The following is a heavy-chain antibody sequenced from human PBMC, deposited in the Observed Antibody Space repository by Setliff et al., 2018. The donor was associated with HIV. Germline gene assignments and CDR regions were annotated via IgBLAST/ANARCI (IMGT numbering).Heavy chain of an antibody. CDR3: ARDRRGSSRFYFDY. V-gene: IGHV3-66*01. CDR1: GFTVSSSY. Sequence: GGSLRLSCAGSGFTVSSSYMTWVRQAPGKGLECVSVIYSDGNTFYADSVKGRFSISRDNAKMYLHVNSLRAEDTAVYYCARDRRGSSRFYFDYWGQGTLVTVSS. D-gene: IGHD6-13*01. CDR2: IYSDGNT. J-gene: IGHJ4*02.